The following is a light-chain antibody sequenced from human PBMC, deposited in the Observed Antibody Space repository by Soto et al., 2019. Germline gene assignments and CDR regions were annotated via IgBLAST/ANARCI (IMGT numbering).Light chain of an antibody. V-gene: IGKV1-8*01. Sequence: IQMTQSPSSLSASTGDRVTITCRASQGISSYLAWYQQKPGKAPKLLIYAASTLQSGVPSRFSGSGSGTDFTLTISCLQSEDFATYYCQQYYSYPYTFGQGTKVDI. J-gene: IGKJ2*01. CDR3: QQYYSYPYT. CDR1: QGISSY. CDR2: AAS.